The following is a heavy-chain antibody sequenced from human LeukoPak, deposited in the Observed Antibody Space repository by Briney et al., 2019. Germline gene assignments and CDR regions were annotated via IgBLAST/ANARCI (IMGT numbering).Heavy chain of an antibody. V-gene: IGHV1-3*01. CDR1: GYTFTSYA. CDR2: INAGNGNT. Sequence: ASVKVSCKASGYTFTSYAMHWVRQAPGQRLEWMGWINAGNGNTKYSQKFQGRVTITRDTSASTAYMELSSLRSEDTAVYYCARDNPGSYYFDYWGRGTLVTVSS. J-gene: IGHJ4*02. CDR3: ARDNPGSYYFDY. D-gene: IGHD1-14*01.